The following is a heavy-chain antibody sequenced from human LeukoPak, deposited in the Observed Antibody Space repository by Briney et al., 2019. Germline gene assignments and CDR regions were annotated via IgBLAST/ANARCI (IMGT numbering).Heavy chain of an antibody. D-gene: IGHD1-1*01. CDR3: ARAPNEGAFDI. V-gene: IGHV1-18*04. J-gene: IGHJ3*02. Sequence: GESLKISCKGSGYSFTSYWIGWVRQAPGQGLEWMGWISAYNGNTNYAQKFQGRVTITADDSTNTAYMELSSLRSEDTAVYYCARAPNEGAFDIWGQGTMVSVSS. CDR2: ISAYNGNT. CDR1: GYSFTSYW.